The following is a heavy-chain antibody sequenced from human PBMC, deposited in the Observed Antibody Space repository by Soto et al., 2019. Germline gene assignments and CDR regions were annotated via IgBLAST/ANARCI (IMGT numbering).Heavy chain of an antibody. CDR2: ISYDGSNK. V-gene: IGHV3-30*18. J-gene: IGHJ6*03. Sequence: QVQLVESGGGVVQPGRSLRLSCAASGFTFSSYGMHGVRQAPGKGLEWVAVISYDGSNKYYADSVKGRFTISRDNSKNTLYLQMNSRRAEDTAVYYCANSPITIFGVVTYMDVCGQGTTVTVSS. CDR1: GFTFSSYG. CDR3: ANSPITIFGVVTYMDV. D-gene: IGHD3-3*01.